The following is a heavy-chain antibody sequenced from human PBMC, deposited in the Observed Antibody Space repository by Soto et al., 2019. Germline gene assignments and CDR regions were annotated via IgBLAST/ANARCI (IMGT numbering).Heavy chain of an antibody. D-gene: IGHD2-15*01. CDR1: GSSISSGSYY. Sequence: SETLSLTCTVSGSSISSGSYYWSWIRQHPGKGLEWIGYIYHSGSTYYNPSLKSRATISLDTSKNQFSLKLSSVTAADTAVYYCARDYMAVVDWGQGTLVTVSS. CDR2: IYHSGST. J-gene: IGHJ4*02. CDR3: ARDYMAVVD. V-gene: IGHV4-31*03.